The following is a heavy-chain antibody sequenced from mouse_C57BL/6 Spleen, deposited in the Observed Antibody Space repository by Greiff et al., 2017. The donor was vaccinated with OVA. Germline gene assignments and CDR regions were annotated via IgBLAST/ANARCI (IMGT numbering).Heavy chain of an antibody. J-gene: IGHJ3*01. CDR1: GFTFSSYA. D-gene: IGHD2-5*01. CDR2: ISSGGDYI. Sequence: EVQRVESGAGLVKPGGSLKLSCAASGFTFSSYAMSWVRQTPEKRLEWVAYISSGGDYIYYADTVKGRFTISRDNARNTLYLQMSSLKSEDTAMYYCTRDRYSNYPFAYWGQGTLVTVSA. CDR3: TRDRYSNYPFAY. V-gene: IGHV5-9-1*02.